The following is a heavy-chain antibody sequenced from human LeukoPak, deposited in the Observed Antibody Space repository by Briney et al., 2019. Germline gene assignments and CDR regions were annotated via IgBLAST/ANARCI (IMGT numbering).Heavy chain of an antibody. V-gene: IGHV2-70*04. D-gene: IGHD2-21*02. J-gene: IGHJ4*02. Sequence: ESGPALVKPTQTLTLTCTFSGFSLSTSGMRVSWIRQPPGKALEWLARIDWDDDKLYSTSLKTRLTISKDTSKNQVVLTMTNMDPVDTATYYCARMAQDCGGDCYSGLYYFDYWGQGTLVTVSS. CDR1: GFSLSTSGMR. CDR3: ARMAQDCGGDCYSGLYYFDY. CDR2: IDWDDDK.